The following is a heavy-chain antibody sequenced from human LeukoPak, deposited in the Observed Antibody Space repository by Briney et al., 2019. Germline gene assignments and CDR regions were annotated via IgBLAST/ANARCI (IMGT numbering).Heavy chain of an antibody. Sequence: GGSLRLSCAASGFSVSSKYMSWVRQAPGKGLEWVSIIHTGGNTYYADSVKGRFTISRDNSENTLYLQMNTLRAEDTAVYYCASGAGDSYNYYSMDVWGQGTTVTVSS. CDR2: IHTGGNT. J-gene: IGHJ6*02. V-gene: IGHV3-66*01. CDR3: ASGAGDSYNYYSMDV. CDR1: GFSVSSKY. D-gene: IGHD3-22*01.